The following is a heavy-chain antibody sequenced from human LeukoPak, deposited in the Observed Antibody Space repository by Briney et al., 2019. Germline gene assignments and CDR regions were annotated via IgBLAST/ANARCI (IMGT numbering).Heavy chain of an antibody. Sequence: GGSLRLSCAASGFTFSTYVVHWVRQAPGKGLEWVALISFGGSNKYYADPVKGRLTISRDNSNNTLYLQMNSLRSEDTAVYYYARNVHDSSGYYYAYWGQGTLATVSS. J-gene: IGHJ4*02. CDR3: ARNVHDSSGYYYAY. D-gene: IGHD3-22*01. V-gene: IGHV3-30-3*01. CDR1: GFTFSTYV. CDR2: ISFGGSNK.